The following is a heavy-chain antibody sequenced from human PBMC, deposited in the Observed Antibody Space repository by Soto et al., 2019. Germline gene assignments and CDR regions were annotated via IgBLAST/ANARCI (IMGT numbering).Heavy chain of an antibody. CDR3: AGIQSKRLSGLDP. V-gene: IGHV4-30-4*01. CDR1: GGSISSGDYY. CDR2: IYYSGST. J-gene: IGHJ5*02. Sequence: QVQLQESGPGLVKPSQTLSLTCTVSGGSISSGDYYWSWIRQPPGKGLEWIGYIYYSGSTYYNPSRKIRVTXSXDXTKNQFSLKLSSVTAADTAVYYCAGIQSKRLSGLDPWGQGTLVTVSS. D-gene: IGHD5-18*01.